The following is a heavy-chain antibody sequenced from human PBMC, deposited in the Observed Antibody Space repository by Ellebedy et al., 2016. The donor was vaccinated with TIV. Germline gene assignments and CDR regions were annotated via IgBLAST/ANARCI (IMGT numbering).Heavy chain of an antibody. CDR3: TRARVYSNGWYYPDF. V-gene: IGHV3-48*02. CDR1: GFPFGGHS. D-gene: IGHD6-19*01. J-gene: IGHJ4*02. CDR2: VSSNSSAI. Sequence: GESLKISCAASGFPFGGHSMTWVRQAPGKGLEWISAVSSNSSAIFYSDSVKGRFSISRDNARNSLYLQMNTLRDEDTAVYYCTRARVYSNGWYYPDFWGQGTLVAVSS.